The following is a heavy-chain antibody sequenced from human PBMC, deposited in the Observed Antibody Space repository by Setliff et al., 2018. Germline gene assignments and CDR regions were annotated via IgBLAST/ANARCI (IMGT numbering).Heavy chain of an antibody. Sequence: PSETLSLTCVVSGDSITKTEFWSWVRQAPGKGLEWIGEIHQSGSTNFNSPFKSRVTMSVDESKNHFSLRLNSLTAADTAIYYCARQSRDYVFDIWGHGTVVTVSS. V-gene: IGHV4-4*02. CDR2: IHQSGST. J-gene: IGHJ3*02. CDR1: GDSITKTEF. D-gene: IGHD6-19*01. CDR3: ARQSRDYVFDI.